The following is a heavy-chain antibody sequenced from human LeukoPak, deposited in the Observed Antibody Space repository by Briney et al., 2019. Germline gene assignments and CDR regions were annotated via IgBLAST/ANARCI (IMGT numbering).Heavy chain of an antibody. D-gene: IGHD5-18*01. CDR2: IIPILGIA. Sequence: SVKVSCKASGGTFSSYAISWVRQAPGQGLEWMGRIIPILGIANYAQKFQGRVTITADKSTSTAYMELSSLRSEDTAVYYCAREGLGPTYSYGTAPDYWGQGTLVTVSS. CDR3: AREGLGPTYSYGTAPDY. CDR1: GGTFSSYA. J-gene: IGHJ4*02. V-gene: IGHV1-69*04.